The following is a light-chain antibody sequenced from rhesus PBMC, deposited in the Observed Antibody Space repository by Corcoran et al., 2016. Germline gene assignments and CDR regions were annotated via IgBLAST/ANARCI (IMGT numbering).Light chain of an antibody. Sequence: DIQMTQSPSSLSASVGDRVTITCRASPGVSTHLAWYQQKPGKAPKPLIYYASKLESGVPSRFSGSGSVTEVTLTISSLQTEDFATYFCQQYNSDPFTFGPGTKLDIK. CDR1: PGVSTH. V-gene: IGKV1-37*01. J-gene: IGKJ3*01. CDR3: QQYNSDPFT. CDR2: YAS.